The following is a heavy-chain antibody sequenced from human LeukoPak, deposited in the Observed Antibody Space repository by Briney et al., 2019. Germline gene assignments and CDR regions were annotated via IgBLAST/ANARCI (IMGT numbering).Heavy chain of an antibody. CDR3: ARAPPSGEVSDFDY. Sequence: PSETLSIICAVSGGSISSGGYSWSWIRQPPGKGLEWIGYIYHSGSTYYNPSLKSRVTISVDRSKNQFSLKLSSVTAADTAVYYWARAPPSGEVSDFDYWGQETLVTVSS. J-gene: IGHJ4*02. D-gene: IGHD3-10*01. V-gene: IGHV4-30-2*01. CDR1: GGSISSGGYS. CDR2: IYHSGST.